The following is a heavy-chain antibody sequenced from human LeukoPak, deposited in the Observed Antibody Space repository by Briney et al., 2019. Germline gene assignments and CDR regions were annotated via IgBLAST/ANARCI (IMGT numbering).Heavy chain of an antibody. CDR3: AGDEVNYDSSGYGDY. J-gene: IGHJ4*02. D-gene: IGHD3-22*01. Sequence: GGSLRLSCAASGFTVSSNYMSWVRQAPGKGLEWVSVIYSGGSTYYADSVKGRFTISRDNSKNTLYLQMNSLRAEDKAVYYCAGDEVNYDSSGYGDYWGQGTLVTVSS. V-gene: IGHV3-66*01. CDR2: IYSGGST. CDR1: GFTVSSNY.